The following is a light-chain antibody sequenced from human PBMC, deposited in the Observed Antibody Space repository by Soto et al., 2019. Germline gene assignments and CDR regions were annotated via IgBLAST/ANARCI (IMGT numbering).Light chain of an antibody. CDR1: QSVTSY. Sequence: EIVLTQSPATLSLSPGERATLSCRASQSVTSYLAWYQQKPGQAPRLLIHGASTRATGIPARFSGSGSGTEFTLTISSLQSEDFSIYYCQQYNNWPLTFGGGTKVDIK. J-gene: IGKJ4*01. V-gene: IGKV3-15*01. CDR3: QQYNNWPLT. CDR2: GAS.